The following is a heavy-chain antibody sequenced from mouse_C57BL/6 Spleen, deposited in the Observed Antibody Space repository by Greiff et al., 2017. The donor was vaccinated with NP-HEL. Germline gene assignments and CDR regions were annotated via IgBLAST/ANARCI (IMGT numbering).Heavy chain of an antibody. J-gene: IGHJ2*01. V-gene: IGHV1-52*01. CDR3: AREKVWGYFDY. D-gene: IGHD1-3*01. CDR1: GYTFTSYW. Sequence: VQLQQSGAELVRPGSSVKLSCKASGYTFTSYWMHWVKQRPIQGLEWIGNIDPSDSETHYNQKFKDKATLTVDKSSSTAYMQLSSLTSEDSAVYYCAREKVWGYFDYWGQGTTLTVSS. CDR2: IDPSDSET.